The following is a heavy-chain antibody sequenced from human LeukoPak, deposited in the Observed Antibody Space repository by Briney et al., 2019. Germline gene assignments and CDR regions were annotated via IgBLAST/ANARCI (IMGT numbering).Heavy chain of an antibody. Sequence: PSETLSLSCAVSGGSISSSSTYWGCIGQPPGKGLDWVGSINYSGSTYYNPSINSRATRSVDTSKNQFSLKLSSVTAADTAVYYCARQRYCSGGSCDVFDYWGQGTLVTVSS. CDR2: INYSGST. V-gene: IGHV4-39*01. D-gene: IGHD2-15*01. J-gene: IGHJ4*02. CDR1: GGSISSSSTY. CDR3: ARQRYCSGGSCDVFDY.